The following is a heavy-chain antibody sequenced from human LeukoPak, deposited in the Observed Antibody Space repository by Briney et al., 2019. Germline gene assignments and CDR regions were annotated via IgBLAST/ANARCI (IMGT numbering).Heavy chain of an antibody. D-gene: IGHD6-19*01. Sequence: GGSLRLSCAASGFTFSSYGMHWVRQAPGKGLEWVAFIRYDGSNKYCADSVKGRFTISRDNSKNTLYLQMNSLRAEDTAVYYCAKESYSSRWHDYWGQGTLVTVSS. CDR2: IRYDGSNK. V-gene: IGHV3-30*02. CDR1: GFTFSSYG. J-gene: IGHJ4*02. CDR3: AKESYSSRWHDY.